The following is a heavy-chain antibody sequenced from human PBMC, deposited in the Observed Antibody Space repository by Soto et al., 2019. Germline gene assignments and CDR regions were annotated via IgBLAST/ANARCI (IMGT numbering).Heavy chain of an antibody. CDR1: GFTFSSYA. CDR3: ARSDCGADCYYYYYYGMDV. CDR2: ISGSGGST. Sequence: GGSLRLSCAASGFTFSSYAMSWVRQAPGKGLEWVSAISGSGGSTYYADSVKGRFTISRDNSKNTLYLQMNSLRAEDTAEYYCARSDCGADCYYYYYYGMDVWGQGTTVTVSS. D-gene: IGHD2-21*02. V-gene: IGHV3-23*01. J-gene: IGHJ6*02.